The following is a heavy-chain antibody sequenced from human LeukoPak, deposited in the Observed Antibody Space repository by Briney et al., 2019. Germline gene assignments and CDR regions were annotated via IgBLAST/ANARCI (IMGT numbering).Heavy chain of an antibody. Sequence: ASVKVSCKASGYTFTGYYMHWVRQAPGQGLEWMGWINPNSGGTNYAQKFQGRVTMTRDTSISTAYMELSRLRSDDTAVYYCARRPYYDFWSGLSAGYAFDIWGQGTMVTVSS. V-gene: IGHV1-2*02. D-gene: IGHD3-3*01. J-gene: IGHJ3*02. CDR3: ARRPYYDFWSGLSAGYAFDI. CDR1: GYTFTGYY. CDR2: INPNSGGT.